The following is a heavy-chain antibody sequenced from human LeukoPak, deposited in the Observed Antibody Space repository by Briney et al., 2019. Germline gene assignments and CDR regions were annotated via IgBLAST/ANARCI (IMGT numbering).Heavy chain of an antibody. CDR2: ISGSGGST. J-gene: IGHJ4*02. V-gene: IGHV3-23*01. D-gene: IGHD5-18*01. CDR1: GFTFSSFA. Sequence: GGSLRLSCAASGFTFSSFAMSWVRQAPGKELEWVSAISGSGGSTYYADSVKGRFTISRDKSKNTLYLQMNSLRGEDSAVYYCAKNAGYSYGLYYFDYWGQGTLVTVSS. CDR3: AKNAGYSYGLYYFDY.